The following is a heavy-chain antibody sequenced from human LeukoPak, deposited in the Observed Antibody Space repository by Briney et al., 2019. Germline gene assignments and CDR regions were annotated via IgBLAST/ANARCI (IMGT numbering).Heavy chain of an antibody. CDR1: RGTFSSYA. V-gene: IGHV1-69*13. CDR2: IIPIFGTA. CDR3: ATSISLIPLFDY. D-gene: IGHD2-21*01. J-gene: IGHJ4*02. Sequence: ASVKVSCKASRGTFSSYAISWVRQAPGQGLEWMGGIIPIFGTANYAQKFQGRVTITADESTSTAYMELSSLRSEDTAVYYCATSISLIPLFDYWGQGPLVTVSS.